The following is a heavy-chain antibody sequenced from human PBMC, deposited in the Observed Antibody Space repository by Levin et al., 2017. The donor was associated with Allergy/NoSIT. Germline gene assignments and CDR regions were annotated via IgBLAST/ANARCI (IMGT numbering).Heavy chain of an antibody. V-gene: IGHV6-1*01. Sequence: LRLSCAISGDSVSSNSAAWNWIRQSPSRGLEWLGRTYHRSKWYNEYAVSVKSRITINPDTSKNQFSLQLSSVTPEDTAVYYCARDYDFWSGSGYYYGMDVWGQGTTVTVSS. CDR2: TYHRSKWYN. D-gene: IGHD3-3*01. CDR3: ARDYDFWSGSGYYYGMDV. J-gene: IGHJ6*02. CDR1: GDSVSSNSAA.